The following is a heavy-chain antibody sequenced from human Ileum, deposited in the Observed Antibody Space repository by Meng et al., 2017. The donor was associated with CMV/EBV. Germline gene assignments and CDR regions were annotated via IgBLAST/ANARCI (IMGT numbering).Heavy chain of an antibody. CDR3: ARASLDV. CDR1: GGSISSYY. CDR2: IYYSGST. Sequence: SETLSLTCTVSGGSISSYYWSWIRQPPGKGLEWIGYIYYSGSTNYNPSLKSRVTISVDTSKNQFSLKLSSMTAADTAVYYCARASLDVWGQGTTVTVSS. V-gene: IGHV4-59*01. J-gene: IGHJ6*02.